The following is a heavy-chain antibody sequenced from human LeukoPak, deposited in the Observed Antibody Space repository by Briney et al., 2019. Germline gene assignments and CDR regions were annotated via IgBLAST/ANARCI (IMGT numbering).Heavy chain of an antibody. CDR3: AREKDSGSYYNY. J-gene: IGHJ4*02. V-gene: IGHV1-69*13. CDR1: GGTFSSYA. CDR2: IIPIFGTA. Sequence: SVKVSCKASGGTFSSYAISWVRQAPGQGLEWMGGIIPIFGTANYAQKFQGRVTITADESTSTAYMELSSLGSEDTAVYYCAREKDSGSYYNYWGQGTLVTVSS. D-gene: IGHD1-26*01.